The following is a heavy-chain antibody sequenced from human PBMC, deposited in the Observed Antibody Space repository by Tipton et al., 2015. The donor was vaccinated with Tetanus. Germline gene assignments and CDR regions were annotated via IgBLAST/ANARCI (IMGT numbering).Heavy chain of an antibody. CDR2: IWYDGSNK. Sequence: SLRLSCAASGFTFRSYGMHWVRQDPGKGLEWVALIWYDGSNKNYAESVKGRFTISRDNSKNTLYLQMNSLSADDSAVYYCARDIAIVRARDWYFDVWGRGTLVTVSS. V-gene: IGHV3-33*01. J-gene: IGHJ2*01. CDR1: GFTFRSYG. D-gene: IGHD2/OR15-2a*01. CDR3: ARDIAIVRARDWYFDV.